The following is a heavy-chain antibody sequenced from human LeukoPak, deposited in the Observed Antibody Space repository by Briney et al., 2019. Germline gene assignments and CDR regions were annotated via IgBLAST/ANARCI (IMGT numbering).Heavy chain of an antibody. CDR3: AKVREPRYSSSWYYFDY. CDR1: GFTFSSYA. J-gene: IGHJ4*02. V-gene: IGHV3-23*01. CDR2: TSGSGVST. Sequence: GGSLRLSCAASGFTFSSYAISWVRQAPGKGLEWVSATSGSGVSTYYPDYVKGRFTISRDNSKTTLYLQMNSLRAEDTAVYYCAKVREPRYSSSWYYFDYWGQGTLVTVSS. D-gene: IGHD6-13*01.